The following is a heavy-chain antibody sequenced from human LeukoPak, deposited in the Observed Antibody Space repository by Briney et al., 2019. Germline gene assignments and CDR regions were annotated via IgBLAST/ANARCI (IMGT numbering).Heavy chain of an antibody. CDR1: GFTFSSHG. J-gene: IGHJ4*02. Sequence: GRSLRLSCAASGFTFSSHGMHWVRQAPGKGLEWVAVISYDENNKYYADSVRGRFTISRDNSKNTLYLQMNSLRAEDTAVYYCARDGQDYGGYFWYFDYWGEGTLLAVSS. CDR2: ISYDENNK. D-gene: IGHD4-17*01. CDR3: ARDGQDYGGYFWYFDY. V-gene: IGHV3-30*03.